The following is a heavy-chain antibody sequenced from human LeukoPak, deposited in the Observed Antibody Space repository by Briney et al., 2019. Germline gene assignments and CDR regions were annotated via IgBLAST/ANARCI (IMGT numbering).Heavy chain of an antibody. D-gene: IGHD3-10*01. V-gene: IGHV3-53*01. CDR1: GFTVSSNY. CDR3: GRAWWFGEDAFDI. Sequence: GGSLRLSCAASGFTVSSNYMSWVRQPPGAGLELVSVIYIGCSTYYADSVKGRFTISRDNSKNTLYLQMNRLSAEETAVYYCGRAWWFGEDAFDIWGQGTMVTVSS. CDR2: IYIGCST. J-gene: IGHJ3*02.